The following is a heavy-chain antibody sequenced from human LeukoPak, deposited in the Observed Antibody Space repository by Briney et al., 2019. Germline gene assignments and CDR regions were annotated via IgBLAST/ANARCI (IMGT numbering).Heavy chain of an antibody. Sequence: GGSLRLSCAASGFTFDDYAMHWVRQAPGKGLEWVSGISWNSGSIGYADSVKGRFTISRDNSNNTLYLQMNSLRAEDTAVYYCAKDQGITIFGVVKGAFDIWGQGTMVTVSS. CDR2: ISWNSGSI. D-gene: IGHD3-3*01. CDR1: GFTFDDYA. CDR3: AKDQGITIFGVVKGAFDI. V-gene: IGHV3-9*01. J-gene: IGHJ3*02.